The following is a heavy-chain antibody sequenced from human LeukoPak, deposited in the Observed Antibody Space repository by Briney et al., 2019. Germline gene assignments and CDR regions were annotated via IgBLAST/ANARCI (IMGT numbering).Heavy chain of an antibody. CDR2: IIPIFGTA. V-gene: IGHV1-69*05. CDR3: ARGEDCSSTSCYLYWFDP. Sequence: PWASVKVSCKASGGTFSSYAISWVRQAPGQGLEWMGGIIPIFGTANYAQKFQGRVTNTTDESTSTAYMELSSLRSEDTAVYYCARGEDCSSTSCYLYWFDPWGQGTLVTVSS. J-gene: IGHJ5*02. D-gene: IGHD2-2*01. CDR1: GGTFSSYA.